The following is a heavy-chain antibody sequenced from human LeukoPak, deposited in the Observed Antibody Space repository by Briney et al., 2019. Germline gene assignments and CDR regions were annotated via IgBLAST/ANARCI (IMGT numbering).Heavy chain of an antibody. Sequence: GGSLRLSCAPSGFTFSRHGMHWVRQAPGKGLEWVAIISNDGSRKYYAHSVEGRFTISRDNSKNTLYLQMDSLRAEDTAVYHCARDRAWNYFDYWGQGTLVTVSS. V-gene: IGHV3-30*03. D-gene: IGHD3-3*01. J-gene: IGHJ4*02. CDR2: ISNDGSRK. CDR3: ARDRAWNYFDY. CDR1: GFTFSRHG.